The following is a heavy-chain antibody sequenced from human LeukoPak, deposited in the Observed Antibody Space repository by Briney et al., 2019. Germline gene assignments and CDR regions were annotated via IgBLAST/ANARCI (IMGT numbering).Heavy chain of an antibody. CDR2: IYYTGTT. Sequence: SETLSLTCTVSGGSISGTYYWSWIRQPPGTGLEWIGYIYYTGTTDSNPSLKSRVTVSLDTSKNQFSLNLSSVTAADTAVYYCARRWVYDKRAFDAWGQGTMVTVSS. D-gene: IGHD3-16*01. CDR3: ARRWVYDKRAFDA. J-gene: IGHJ3*01. V-gene: IGHV4-59*08. CDR1: GGSISGTYY.